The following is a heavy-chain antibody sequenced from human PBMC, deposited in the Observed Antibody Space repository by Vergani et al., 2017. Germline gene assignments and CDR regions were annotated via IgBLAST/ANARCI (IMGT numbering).Heavy chain of an antibody. J-gene: IGHJ5*02. V-gene: IGHV4-34*01. CDR3: AKAAADWWFDP. CDR2: INHSGST. CDR1: GGSFSGYY. Sequence: QVQLQQWGAGLLKPSETLSLTCAVYGGSFSGYYWSWIRQPPGKGLECIGEINHSGSTNYNPSLKSRVTISVDTSKNQFSLKLSSVTAADTAVYYCAKAAADWWFDPWGQGTLVTVSS. D-gene: IGHD6-13*01.